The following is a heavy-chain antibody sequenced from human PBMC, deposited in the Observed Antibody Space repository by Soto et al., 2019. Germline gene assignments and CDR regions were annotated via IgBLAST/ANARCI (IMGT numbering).Heavy chain of an antibody. CDR3: TTGLEYAFDI. CDR2: IKSKTDGWTT. J-gene: IGHJ3*02. Sequence: GGSLRLSCAASGFTFSNAWMSWVRQAPGKGLEWVGRIKSKTDGWTTDYAAPVKGRFTISRDDSKNTLYLQMNSLKTEDTAVYYCTTGLEYAFDIWGQGTMVTVSS. CDR1: GFTFSNAW. V-gene: IGHV3-15*01.